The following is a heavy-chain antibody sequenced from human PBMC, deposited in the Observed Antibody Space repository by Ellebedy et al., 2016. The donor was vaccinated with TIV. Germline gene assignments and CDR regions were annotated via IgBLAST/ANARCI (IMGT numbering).Heavy chain of an antibody. J-gene: IGHJ5*02. CDR2: INHSGST. CDR1: GGSISSYY. CDR3: ARARRRVYYYDSSGYDWFDP. Sequence: SETLSLTCTVSGGSISSYYWSWIRQPPGKGLEWIGEINHSGSTNYNPSLKSRVTVSVDTSKNQFSLKLSSVTAADTAVYYCARARRRVYYYDSSGYDWFDPWGQGTLVTVSS. V-gene: IGHV4-34*01. D-gene: IGHD3-22*01.